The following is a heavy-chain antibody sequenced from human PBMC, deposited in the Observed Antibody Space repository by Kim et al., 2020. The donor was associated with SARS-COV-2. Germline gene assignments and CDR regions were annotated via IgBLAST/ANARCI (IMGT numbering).Heavy chain of an antibody. V-gene: IGHV3-48*02. CDR2: ISSGRSTI. J-gene: IGHJ3*02. CDR3: ARSGRYGAFDI. Sequence: GGSLRLSCEGYGFTFSTYSMNWVRQAPGKGLEWVSYISSGRSTIYYADSVKGRFTISRDNAKNSLYLQMNSLKDDDTAVYYCARSGRYGAFDIWGQGTMV. D-gene: IGHD1-26*01. CDR1: GFTFSTYS.